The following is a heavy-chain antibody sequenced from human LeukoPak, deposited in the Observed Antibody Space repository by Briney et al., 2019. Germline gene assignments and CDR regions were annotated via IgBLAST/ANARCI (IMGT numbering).Heavy chain of an antibody. CDR3: ARETSHFDF. CDR2: SYYRSNWYN. Sequence: SQTLALIWFISWDSVYSHSAARNWIRQPPSRGLDWLGRSYYRSNWYNDYAVSVKSRITINPDTSKYQFFLQLNSVTPEDTAVYYCARETSHFDFWGQGTLVTVSS. J-gene: IGHJ4*02. CDR1: WDSVYSHSAA. V-gene: IGHV6-1*01.